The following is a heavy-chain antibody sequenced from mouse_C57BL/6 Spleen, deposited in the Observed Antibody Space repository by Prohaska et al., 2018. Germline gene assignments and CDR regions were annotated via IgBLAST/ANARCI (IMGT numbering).Heavy chain of an antibody. V-gene: IGHV6-3*01. D-gene: IGHD1-1*01. CDR2: IRLKSDNYAT. CDR3: TSGVLRHYFDY. Sequence: GGSMKLSCVASGFTFSNYWMNWVRQSPEKGLEWVAQIRLKSDNYATHYAESVKGRFTISRDDSKSSVYLQMNNLRAEDTGIYYCTSGVLRHYFDYWGQGTTLTVSS. CDR1: GFTFSNYW. J-gene: IGHJ2*01.